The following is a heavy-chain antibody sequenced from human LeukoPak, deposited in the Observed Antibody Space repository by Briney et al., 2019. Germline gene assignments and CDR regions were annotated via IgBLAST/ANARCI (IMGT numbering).Heavy chain of an antibody. CDR2: IYYSGST. V-gene: IGHV4-59*01. Sequence: SETLSLTCTVSGGSISSYYWSWIRQPPWKGLEWIGYIYYSGSTNYNPSLKSRVTISVDTSKNQFSLKLSSVTAADTAVYYCARAGSSGYYPLLTWGQGTLVTVSS. D-gene: IGHD3-22*01. CDR3: ARAGSSGYYPLLT. J-gene: IGHJ4*02. CDR1: GGSISSYY.